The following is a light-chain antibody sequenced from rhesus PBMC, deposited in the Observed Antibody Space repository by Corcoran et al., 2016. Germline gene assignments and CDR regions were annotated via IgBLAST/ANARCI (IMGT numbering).Light chain of an antibody. CDR2: RAS. Sequence: DIQMTQSPSSLSVSVGDRVTITCRASQGISNWLAWYQQKPGKAPKLLIYRASNLETGVPSRVSGSGSGTDFTLTISSLQPEDIATYYCQQHDNSPLTFGGGTKVELK. CDR1: QGISNW. V-gene: IGKV1-69*01. J-gene: IGKJ4*01. CDR3: QQHDNSPLT.